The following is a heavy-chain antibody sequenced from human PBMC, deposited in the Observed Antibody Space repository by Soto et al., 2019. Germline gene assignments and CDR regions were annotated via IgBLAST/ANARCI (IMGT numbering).Heavy chain of an antibody. V-gene: IGHV3-23*02. D-gene: IGHD2-2*01. CDR3: ARKVLGSTSRPDWWYVDL. Sequence: EVQLLESGGGLVQPGGSLRLSCVGSGFTFINYAMNWVRQTPGKGLEWVSGISGGGDRTFDGDSVKGRFTISRDNSKNTAKLQLSSLRADDSAVYYCARKVLGSTSRPDWWYVDLWGRGTLVTVSS. CDR1: GFTFINYA. CDR2: ISGGGDRT. J-gene: IGHJ2*01.